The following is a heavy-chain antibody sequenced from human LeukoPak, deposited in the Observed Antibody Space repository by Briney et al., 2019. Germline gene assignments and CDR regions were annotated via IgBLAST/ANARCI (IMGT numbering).Heavy chain of an antibody. CDR1: GFTFSSYS. CDR3: ARDYYDSSGYWKGAEYFQH. J-gene: IGHJ1*01. V-gene: IGHV3-21*01. CDR2: ISSSSSYI. D-gene: IGHD3-22*01. Sequence: PGGSLRLSCAASGFTFSSYSMNWVRQAPGKGLEWVSSISSSSSYIYYADSVKGRFTISRDNAKNSLYLQMNSLRAEDTAVYYCARDYYDSSGYWKGAEYFQHWGQGTLVTVSS.